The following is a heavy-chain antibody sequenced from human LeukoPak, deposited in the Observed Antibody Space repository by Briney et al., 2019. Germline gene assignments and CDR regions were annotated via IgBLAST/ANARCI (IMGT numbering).Heavy chain of an antibody. V-gene: IGHV1-69*13. CDR1: GGTFSSYA. CDR3: ARDYYGSGSYYKPFDY. Sequence: TVKVSCKASGGTFSSYAISWVRQAPGQGLEWMGGIIPIFGTANYAQKFQGRVTITADESTSTAYMELSSLRSEDTAVYYCARDYYGSGSYYKPFDYWGQGTLVTVSS. CDR2: IIPIFGTA. J-gene: IGHJ4*02. D-gene: IGHD3-10*01.